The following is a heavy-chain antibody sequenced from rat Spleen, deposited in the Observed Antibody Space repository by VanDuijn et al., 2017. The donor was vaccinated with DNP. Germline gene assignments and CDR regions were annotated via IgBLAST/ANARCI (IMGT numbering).Heavy chain of an antibody. D-gene: IGHD4-3*01. J-gene: IGHJ3*01. CDR3: ARSWVGVRGIWFAF. CDR1: GYTFTSYY. CDR2: INTGSGGN. Sequence: QVQLQQSGTELAKPGSSVKISCKASGYTFTSYYISWIKQTTGQGLEYIGYINTGSGGNNYNENFKGKAKLTVDKSSSTAFMQLSSLTPDDSAVYYCARSWVGVRGIWFAFWGQGTLVTVSS. V-gene: IGHV1-43*01.